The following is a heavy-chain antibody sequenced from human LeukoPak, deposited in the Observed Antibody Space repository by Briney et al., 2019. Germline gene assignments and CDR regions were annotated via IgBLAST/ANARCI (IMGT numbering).Heavy chain of an antibody. J-gene: IGHJ4*02. CDR3: AREGYYGSGSPPSLYFDY. CDR1: GFTFRNYV. CDR2: TSSDLNVK. D-gene: IGHD3-10*01. Sequence: GGSLSVSCAASGFTFRNYVIHWVRQAPGKGLEWVAVTSSDLNVKLYADSVKGRFTISRDNSRSTLYLQMNSMRPEDTAIYYCAREGYYGSGSPPSLYFDYWGQGTLVTVSS. V-gene: IGHV3-30-3*01.